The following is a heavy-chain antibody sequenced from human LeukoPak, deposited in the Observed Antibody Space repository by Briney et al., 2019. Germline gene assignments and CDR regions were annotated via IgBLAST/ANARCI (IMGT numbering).Heavy chain of an antibody. V-gene: IGHV1-8*03. CDR3: ARDNDSRDPPHFDY. D-gene: IGHD3-16*01. J-gene: IGHJ4*02. CDR2: MNPNSGNT. Sequence: ASVKVSCKASGYTFTSYDINWVRQATGQGLEWMGWMNPNSGNTGYAQKFQGRVTITRNTSISTAYMELRSLRSDDTAVYYCARDNDSRDPPHFDYWGQGTLVTISS. CDR1: GYTFTSYD.